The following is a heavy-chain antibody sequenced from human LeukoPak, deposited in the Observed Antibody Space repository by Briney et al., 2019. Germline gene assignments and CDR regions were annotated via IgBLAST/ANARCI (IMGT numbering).Heavy chain of an antibody. D-gene: IGHD5-18*01. Sequence: PSETLSLTCAASGGSISSSNWWSWVRQPPGKGLEWVGEIYHSGSTNYNPSLKSRVTISVDRSKNQFSLKLSSVTAADTAVYYCARGRIITAMAQGDYYMDVWGKGTTVTVSS. CDR2: IYHSGST. J-gene: IGHJ6*03. CDR1: GGSISSSNW. V-gene: IGHV4-4*02. CDR3: ARGRIITAMAQGDYYMDV.